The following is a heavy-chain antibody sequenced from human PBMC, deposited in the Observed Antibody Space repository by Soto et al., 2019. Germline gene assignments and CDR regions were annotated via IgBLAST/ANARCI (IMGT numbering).Heavy chain of an antibody. V-gene: IGHV4-4*02. CDR2: ISHTGTT. CDR1: GDSISGSKW. J-gene: IGHJ4*02. Sequence: QVQLQESGPGLVKPSETLSLTCAVSGDSISGSKWWSWVRLPPGKGLEWIGEISHTGTTNYNPSLKSRVTMSVDKPKNQFSLNLTSVNAADTAVYYCARVISSREEYFDYWGQGNLVTVSP. D-gene: IGHD2-2*01. CDR3: ARVISSREEYFDY.